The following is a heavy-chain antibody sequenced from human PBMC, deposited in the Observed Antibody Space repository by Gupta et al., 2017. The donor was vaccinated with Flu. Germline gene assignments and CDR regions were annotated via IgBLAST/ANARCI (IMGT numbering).Heavy chain of an antibody. CDR2: INSDGTTT. CDR3: ARGTGNYGDWDY. Sequence: EARLVESGGGLVQPGGSLRLSCAASAITFSSHWMHWVRQAPGKGLVWVSRINSDGTTTNYADSVKGRFTISRDNAKNTLYLQMNNVRVEDTAVYYCARGTGNYGDWDYWGQGTLVTVSS. CDR1: AITFSSHW. V-gene: IGHV3-74*01. D-gene: IGHD1-7*01. J-gene: IGHJ4*02.